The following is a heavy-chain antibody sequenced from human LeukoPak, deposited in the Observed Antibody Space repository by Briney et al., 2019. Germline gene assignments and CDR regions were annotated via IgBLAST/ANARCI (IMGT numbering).Heavy chain of an antibody. CDR2: MNPNSGNT. CDR3: ARSLWFGVFDP. V-gene: IGHV1-8*03. CDR1: GYTFTSYD. D-gene: IGHD3-10*01. Sequence: ASVTVSFKASGYTFTSYDINWVRQATGQGLEWMGWMNPNSGNTGYAQKFQGRLTITRNTSISTAYMELSNLRSEDTAVYYCARSLWFGVFDPWGQGTLVTVSS. J-gene: IGHJ5*02.